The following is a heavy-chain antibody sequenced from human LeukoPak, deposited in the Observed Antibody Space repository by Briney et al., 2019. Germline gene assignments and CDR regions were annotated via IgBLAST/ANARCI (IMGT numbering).Heavy chain of an antibody. J-gene: IGHJ5*02. Sequence: GGSLRLSCAASGFTFSSYSMNWVRQAPGKGLEWVSAISGSGGSTYYADSVKGRFTISRDNSKNTLYLQMNSLRAEDTAVYYCAKDGRNYYDSSGYSPRGQGTLVTVSS. CDR2: ISGSGGST. D-gene: IGHD3-22*01. V-gene: IGHV3-23*01. CDR3: AKDGRNYYDSSGYSP. CDR1: GFTFSSYS.